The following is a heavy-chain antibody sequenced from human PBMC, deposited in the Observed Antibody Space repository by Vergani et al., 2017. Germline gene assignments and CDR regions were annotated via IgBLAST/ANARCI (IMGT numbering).Heavy chain of an antibody. CDR2: IISSSSTI. D-gene: IGHD2-2*01. V-gene: IGHV3-48*01. CDR3: TIGCSSTSCYYDYYGMDV. CDR1: GFTFSSYS. J-gene: IGHJ6*02. Sequence: EVQLVESGGGLVQPGGSLRLSCAASGFTFSSYSMNWVRQAPGKGLEWVSYIISSSSTIYYADSVKGRFTISRDKAKNSLYLQMNSLRAEDTAVYYYTIGCSSTSCYYDYYGMDVWGQGTTVTVSS.